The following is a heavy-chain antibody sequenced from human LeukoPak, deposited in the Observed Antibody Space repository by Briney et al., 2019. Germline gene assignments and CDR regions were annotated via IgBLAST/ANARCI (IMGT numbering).Heavy chain of an antibody. CDR2: INPSGGRI. Sequence: ASVKVSCKASGYTFTNYYIHWVRQAPGQGLEGMGVINPSGGRISYAQKLQGRVTMTRDKATSTVYLELRSLRSEDTAVYYCARDHSSSSYYFDYWGQGTLVTVSS. CDR1: GYTFTNYY. D-gene: IGHD6-6*01. J-gene: IGHJ4*02. CDR3: ARDHSSSSYYFDY. V-gene: IGHV1-46*01.